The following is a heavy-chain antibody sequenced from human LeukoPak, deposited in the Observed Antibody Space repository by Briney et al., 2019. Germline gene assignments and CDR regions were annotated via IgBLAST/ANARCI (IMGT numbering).Heavy chain of an antibody. Sequence: SETLSLTCAVYGGSFSGYYWSWIRQPPGKGLEWIGEINHSGSTNYNPSLKSRVTISVDTSKNQFSLKLSSVTAADTAVYYCARGDILTGYYRGSPLDYWGQGTLVTVSS. D-gene: IGHD3-9*01. CDR2: INHSGST. V-gene: IGHV4-34*01. CDR1: GGSFSGYY. CDR3: ARGDILTGYYRGSPLDY. J-gene: IGHJ4*02.